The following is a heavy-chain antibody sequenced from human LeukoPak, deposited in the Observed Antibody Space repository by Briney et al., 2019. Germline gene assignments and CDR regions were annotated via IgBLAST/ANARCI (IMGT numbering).Heavy chain of an antibody. CDR3: ARGRNGYGGNS. D-gene: IGHD4-23*01. Sequence: GASVKVSCKASGYSFTSYDISWVRQAPGQGLEWMGGIIPIFGTANYAQKFQGRVTITADKSTSTAYMELSSLRSEDTAVYYCARGRNGYGGNSWGQGTLVTVSS. CDR2: IIPIFGTA. V-gene: IGHV1-69*06. J-gene: IGHJ4*02. CDR1: GYSFTSYD.